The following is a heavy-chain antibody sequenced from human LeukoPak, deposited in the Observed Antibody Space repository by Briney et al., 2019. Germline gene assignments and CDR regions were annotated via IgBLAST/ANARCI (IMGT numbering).Heavy chain of an antibody. J-gene: IGHJ4*02. CDR1: GFSFSTSGVG. V-gene: IGHV2-5*01. D-gene: IGHD3-22*01. CDR2: IYWNDDK. CDR3: AHRTGDSSGYGLYYFDY. Sequence: SGPTLVNPTQTLTLTCTFSGFSFSTSGVGVGWIRQPPGKALEWLALIYWNDDKRYSPSLKSRLTITKDTSKNQVVLTMTNMDPVDTATYYCAHRTGDSSGYGLYYFDYWGQGTLVTVSS.